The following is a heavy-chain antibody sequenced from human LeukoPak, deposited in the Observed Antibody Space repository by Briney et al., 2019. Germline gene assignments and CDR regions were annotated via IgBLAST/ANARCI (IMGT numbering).Heavy chain of an antibody. CDR2: INPNSGGT. Sequence: ASVKVSCKASGYTFTGYYMHWVRQAPGQGLEWMGWINPNSGGTNYAQKFQGRVTITRDTSISTAYMELRSLRSDDTAVYYCARDAENEMTPTTDYWGQGTLVTVSS. CDR3: ARDAENEMTPTTDY. J-gene: IGHJ4*02. V-gene: IGHV1-2*02. CDR1: GYTFTGYY. D-gene: IGHD1-14*01.